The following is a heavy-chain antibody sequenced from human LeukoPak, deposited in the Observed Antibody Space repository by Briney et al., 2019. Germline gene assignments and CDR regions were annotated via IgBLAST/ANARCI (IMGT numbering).Heavy chain of an antibody. V-gene: IGHV4-4*07. D-gene: IGHD6-19*01. CDR2: IYTSGST. J-gene: IGHJ5*02. CDR3: AAGLIAVAGTQNWFDP. CDR1: GGSISSYY. Sequence: PSETLSLTCTVSGGSISSYYWSWIRQPAGKGLEWIGRIYTSGSTTYYNPSLKSRVTISVDTSKNQFSLKLSSVTAADTAVYYCAAGLIAVAGTQNWFDPWGQGTLVTVSS.